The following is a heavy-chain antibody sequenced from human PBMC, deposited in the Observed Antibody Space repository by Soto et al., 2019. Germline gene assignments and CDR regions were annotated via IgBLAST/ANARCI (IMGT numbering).Heavy chain of an antibody. CDR1: GFTFSTYF. Sequence: EVQLVESGGGLVEPGGSLRLSCAASGFTFSTYFMNWVRQAPGKGLEWVSSIIDSGNYMYYADSVTGRFIISRDNARNSLYLQMNSLTTEGTAVYYCAREGEGRTAYFDYWGQGALVTVSS. CDR2: IIDSGNYM. D-gene: IGHD3-16*01. J-gene: IGHJ4*02. V-gene: IGHV3-21*01. CDR3: AREGEGRTAYFDY.